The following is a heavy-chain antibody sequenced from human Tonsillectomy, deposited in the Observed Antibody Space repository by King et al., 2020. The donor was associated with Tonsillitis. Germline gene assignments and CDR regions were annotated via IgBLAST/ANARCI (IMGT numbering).Heavy chain of an antibody. V-gene: IGHV1-69*09. Sequence: QLVQSGAEVKKPGSSVKVSCKASGGTFSSYGISWVRQAPGQGLEWMGRIIPIVGIANYAQKFQARVTITADKSTSTAYMELSSLRSEDTAVYYCARADTAMITERVWGQGTLVTVSS. CDR3: ARADTAMITERV. D-gene: IGHD5-18*01. J-gene: IGHJ4*02. CDR2: IIPIVGIA. CDR1: GGTFSSYG.